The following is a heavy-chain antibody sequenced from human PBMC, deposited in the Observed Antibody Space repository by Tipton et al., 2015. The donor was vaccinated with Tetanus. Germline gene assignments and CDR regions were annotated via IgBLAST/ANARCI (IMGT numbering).Heavy chain of an antibody. CDR1: GGTFSKYA. D-gene: IGHD1-7*01. Sequence: QSGAEVKKPGSSVKVSCKASGGTFSKYALNWVRQAPGQGLEWMGGIIPGISTANYARKFQDRLKITADESTNAVHLEFFSLRSGDTAVYFCARQSASWNFYFDYWGQGTLVIVSS. J-gene: IGHJ4*02. V-gene: IGHV1-69*01. CDR2: IIPGISTA. CDR3: ARQSASWNFYFDY.